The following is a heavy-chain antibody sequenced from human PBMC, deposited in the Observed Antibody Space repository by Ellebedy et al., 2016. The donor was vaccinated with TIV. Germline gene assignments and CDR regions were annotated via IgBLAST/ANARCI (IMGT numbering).Heavy chain of an antibody. CDR1: GGSISSYY. J-gene: IGHJ4*02. D-gene: IGHD6-19*01. V-gene: IGHV4-59*08. CDR2: IYYSGST. CDR3: ASPGIAVAGKGFDY. Sequence: MPSETLSLTCTVSGGSISSYYWSWIRQPPGKGLEWIGYIYYSGSTNYNPSLKSRVTISVDTSKNQFSLKLSSVTAADTAVYYCASPGIAVAGKGFDYWGQGTLVTVSS.